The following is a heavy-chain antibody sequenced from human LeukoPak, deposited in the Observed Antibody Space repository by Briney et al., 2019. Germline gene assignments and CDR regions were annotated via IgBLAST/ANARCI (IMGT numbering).Heavy chain of an antibody. CDR1: GFTFSNAW. J-gene: IGHJ4*02. V-gene: IGHV3-15*01. D-gene: IGHD6-13*01. CDR3: TTVVVAAAVYYFDY. Sequence: GGSLRLSCAASGFTFSNAWMSWVRQAPGKGLEWVGRIKSKTDGGTTDYAAPVKGRFTISRDDSKNTLYLQMNSLKTEDTAVYYCTTVVVAAAVYYFDYWGQGTLVTVSS. CDR2: IKSKTDGGTT.